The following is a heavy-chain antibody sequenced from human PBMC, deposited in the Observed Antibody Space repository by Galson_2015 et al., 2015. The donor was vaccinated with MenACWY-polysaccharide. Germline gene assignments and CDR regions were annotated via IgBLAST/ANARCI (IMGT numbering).Heavy chain of an antibody. CDR1: GYTFKRYA. CDR3: ARDARRKGATVPAGRFGY. V-gene: IGHV7-4-1*02. J-gene: IGHJ4*02. D-gene: IGHD1-14*01. CDR2: INTNTGNP. Sequence: SVKVSCKASGYTFKRYAMNWVRQAPGQGLEWLGWINTNTGNPTYAQGFTGRFVFSLDTSVSTAYLQISSLKAEDTAGYYCARDARRKGATVPAGRFGYWGQGTRAAVSA.